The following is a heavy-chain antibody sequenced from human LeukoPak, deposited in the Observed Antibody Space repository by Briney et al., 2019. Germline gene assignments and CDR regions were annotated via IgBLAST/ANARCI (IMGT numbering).Heavy chain of an antibody. CDR2: IWYDGSNK. V-gene: IGHV3-33*01. J-gene: IGHJ4*02. CDR3: ARDRGAAALDY. CDR1: GFTFSSYG. Sequence: GGSLRLSCAASGFTFSSYGMHWVRQAPGKGLEWVAVIWYDGSNKYYADSVKGRFTISRDNSKNTLYLQMNSLRAEDTAVCYCARDRGAAALDYWGQGTLVTVSS. D-gene: IGHD2-2*01.